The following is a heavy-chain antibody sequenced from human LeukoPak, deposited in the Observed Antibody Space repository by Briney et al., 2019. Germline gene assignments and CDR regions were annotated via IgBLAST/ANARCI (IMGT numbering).Heavy chain of an antibody. CDR3: ARVEMATISRRRYFDY. J-gene: IGHJ4*02. CDR2: INHSGST. D-gene: IGHD5-24*01. CDR1: GGSFGGYY. Sequence: SETLSLTCAVYGGSFGGYYWSWIRQPPGKGLEWIGEINHSGSTNYNPSLKSRVTISVDTSKNQFSLKLSSVTDADTAVYYCARVEMATISRRRYFDYWGQGTLVTVSS. V-gene: IGHV4-34*01.